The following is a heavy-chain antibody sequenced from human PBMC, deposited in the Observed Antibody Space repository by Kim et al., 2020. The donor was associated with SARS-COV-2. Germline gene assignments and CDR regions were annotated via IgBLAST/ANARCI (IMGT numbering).Heavy chain of an antibody. Sequence: GGSLRLSCAASGFSFSSYAMSWVRQAPGKGLEWVSGIRGNGGSTDYADSVKGRFTISRDNSKNTVSLQMNSLRAEDTAVYYCVKEMVRRSGTIRGLESWGQGTLVTVAS. D-gene: IGHD3-10*01. V-gene: IGHV3-23*01. CDR3: VKEMVRRSGTIRGLES. CDR2: IRGNGGST. CDR1: GFSFSSYA. J-gene: IGHJ5*01.